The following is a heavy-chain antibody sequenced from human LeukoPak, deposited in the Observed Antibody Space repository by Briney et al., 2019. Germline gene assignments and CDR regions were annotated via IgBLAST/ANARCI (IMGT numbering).Heavy chain of an antibody. D-gene: IGHD6-19*01. CDR2: ISSSSGTM. CDR3: AREAVAGSGYFFDY. V-gene: IGHV3-48*01. J-gene: IGHJ4*02. Sequence: PGGSLRLSCAGSGFTFSSFGMNWVRQAPGKGLEWVSYISSSSGTMYYTASVKGRFTISRDNAKSSLYLQMNSLRAEDTAVYYCAREAVAGSGYFFDYWGQGTLVTVSS. CDR1: GFTFSSFG.